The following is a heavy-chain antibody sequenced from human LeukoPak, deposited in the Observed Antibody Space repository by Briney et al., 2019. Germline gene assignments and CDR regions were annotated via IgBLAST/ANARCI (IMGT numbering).Heavy chain of an antibody. J-gene: IGHJ5*02. Sequence: PSETLSLTCTVSGGSISSYYWSWIRQPPGKGLEWIGYIYYSGSTNYNPSLKSRVTISVDTSKNQFSLKLSSVTAADTAVYYCARGTYVDWFDPWGQGTLVTVSP. CDR3: ARGTYVDWFDP. V-gene: IGHV4-59*01. CDR1: GGSISSYY. CDR2: IYYSGST. D-gene: IGHD3-10*02.